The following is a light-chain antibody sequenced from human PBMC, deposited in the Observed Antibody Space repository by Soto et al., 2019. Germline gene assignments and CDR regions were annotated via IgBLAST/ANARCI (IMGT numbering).Light chain of an antibody. Sequence: EIVLTQSPGTLSLSPGERATLSCRASQSVSSSYLDWYQQKPGQAPSLLIYGASSRATGIPDRFSGSGSGTAFTLTISRLEPEDFAVYYCQQYGSSPPITFGQGTRLEIK. CDR2: GAS. V-gene: IGKV3-20*01. CDR3: QQYGSSPPIT. J-gene: IGKJ5*01. CDR1: QSVSSSY.